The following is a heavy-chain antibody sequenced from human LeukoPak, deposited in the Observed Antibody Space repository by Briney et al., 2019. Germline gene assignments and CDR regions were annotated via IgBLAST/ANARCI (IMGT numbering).Heavy chain of an antibody. Sequence: SQTLSLTCTVSGGSISSGDYYWSWIRQPPGKGLEWIGYIYYSGSTYYNPSLKSRVTISVDTSKNQFSLKLSSVTAADTAVYYCARVPYYYDSSGYYYPYYFDYWGQGTLVTVSS. V-gene: IGHV4-30-4*01. J-gene: IGHJ4*02. CDR2: IYYSGST. CDR3: ARVPYYYDSSGYYYPYYFDY. CDR1: GGSISSGDYY. D-gene: IGHD3-22*01.